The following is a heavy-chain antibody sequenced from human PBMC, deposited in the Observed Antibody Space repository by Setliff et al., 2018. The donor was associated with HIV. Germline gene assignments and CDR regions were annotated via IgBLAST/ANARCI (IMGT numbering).Heavy chain of an antibody. CDR3: ARIAAAGRPHDAFDI. Sequence: PGESLKISCKGSGYSFTSYWIGWVRQMPGKGLEWMGIIYPGDSDTRYSPSFQSQVTISADKSISTAYLQWSSLKASDTAMYYCARIAAAGRPHDAFDIWGQGTKVTVSS. CDR1: GYSFTSYW. J-gene: IGHJ3*02. CDR2: IYPGDSDT. V-gene: IGHV5-51*01. D-gene: IGHD6-13*01.